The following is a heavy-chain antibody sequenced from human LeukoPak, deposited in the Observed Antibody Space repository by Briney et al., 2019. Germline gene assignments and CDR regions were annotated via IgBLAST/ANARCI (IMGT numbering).Heavy chain of an antibody. CDR2: INSDGSST. V-gene: IGHV3-74*01. CDR3: ARVREGSSPPDYGMDV. D-gene: IGHD6-13*01. CDR1: GFTFSSYW. Sequence: GGSLRLSCAASGFTFSSYWMHWVRQAPGKGLVWVSRINSDGSSTSYADSVKGRFTISRDNAKNTLYLQMNSLRAEDTAVYYCARVREGSSPPDYGMDVWGQGTTVTVSS. J-gene: IGHJ6*02.